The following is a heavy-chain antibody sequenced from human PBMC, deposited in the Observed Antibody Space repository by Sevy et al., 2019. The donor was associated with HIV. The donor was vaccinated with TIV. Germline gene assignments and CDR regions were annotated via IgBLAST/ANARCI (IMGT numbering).Heavy chain of an antibody. Sequence: GGSLRLSCVSSGFTFSTYDMHWVRQVTGKGLEWISGVGPAGDQFYPGSVKGRFTISRENAKNSIYLQMNNLRAGDTAVYYCARSGGYRDYGMDVWGQGTTVTVSS. D-gene: IGHD5-12*01. CDR3: ARSGGYRDYGMDV. CDR1: GFTFSTYD. CDR2: VGPAGDQ. V-gene: IGHV3-13*05. J-gene: IGHJ6*02.